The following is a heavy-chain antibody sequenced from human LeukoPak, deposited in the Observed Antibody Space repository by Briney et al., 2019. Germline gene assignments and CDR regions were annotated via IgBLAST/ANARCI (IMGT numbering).Heavy chain of an antibody. Sequence: ASVKVSCKASGYTFTSCGISLVRHGQGQGLELMGWISASNGNTNYAQKLHGRVTMTTATSTRTAYMELRSPRTDGTAVYYCSRGRDVLLWFGEPKPPYYWGQGTLVTVSS. CDR1: GYTFTSCG. CDR2: ISASNGNT. CDR3: SRGRDVLLWFGEPKPPYY. J-gene: IGHJ4*02. V-gene: IGHV1-18*04. D-gene: IGHD3-10*01.